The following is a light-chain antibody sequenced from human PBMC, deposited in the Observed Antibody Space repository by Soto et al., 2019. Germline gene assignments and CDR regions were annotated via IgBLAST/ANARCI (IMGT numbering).Light chain of an antibody. Sequence: EIVLTQSPGTLSFSPVYIATISCMASQSVSSSQLAWYQQKPGQAPSLLIFGASSRATGIPDRFTGSGSGTDFTLTISSLEPEDFAVYYCQKYGGSPRKCGQGNKGAIK. J-gene: IGKJ1*01. V-gene: IGKV3-20*01. CDR3: QKYGGSPRK. CDR2: GAS. CDR1: QSVSSSQ.